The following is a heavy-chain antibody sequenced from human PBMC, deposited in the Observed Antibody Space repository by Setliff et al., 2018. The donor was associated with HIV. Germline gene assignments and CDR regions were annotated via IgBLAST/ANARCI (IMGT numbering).Heavy chain of an antibody. D-gene: IGHD1-26*01. CDR2: IYSTGST. Sequence: SETLSLTCSVSGGSIRSGSYYWSWIRQPGGKGLEWIGHIYSTGSTRYNPSLESRLTILVDTSRNQFSLKLNYVTAADTAVYYCARAAYSGTYVWEPATDLWGRGTLVTVSS. J-gene: IGHJ2*01. CDR1: GGSIRSGSYY. V-gene: IGHV4-61*09. CDR3: ARAAYSGTYVWEPATDL.